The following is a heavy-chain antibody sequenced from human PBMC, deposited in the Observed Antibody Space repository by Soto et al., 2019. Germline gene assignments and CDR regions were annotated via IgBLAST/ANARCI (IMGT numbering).Heavy chain of an antibody. CDR1: GDSISTVDYF. CDR3: ARGRYCLTGRCFPNWFDS. Sequence: TLSLTCSVSGDSISTVDYFWAWVHQPPGQALEYIGYIYKSATTYYNPSFESRVAISLDTSKSQFSLNVTSLTAADTAVYFCARGRYCLTGRCFPNWFDSWGQGTLVTVSS. J-gene: IGHJ5*01. V-gene: IGHV4-30-4*01. D-gene: IGHD2-15*01. CDR2: IYKSATT.